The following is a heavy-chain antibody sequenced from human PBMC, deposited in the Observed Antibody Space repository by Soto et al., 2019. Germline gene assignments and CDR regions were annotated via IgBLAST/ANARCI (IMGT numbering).Heavy chain of an antibody. CDR3: AKAPHFDGDYSNYYYYGMDV. CDR2: ISGSGGST. V-gene: IGHV3-23*01. CDR1: GFTFSSYA. J-gene: IGHJ6*02. D-gene: IGHD4-17*01. Sequence: PGGSLRLSCAASGFTFSSYAMSWVRQAPGKGLEWVSAISGSGGSTYYADSVKGRFTISRDNSKNTLYLQMNSLRAEDTAVYYCAKAPHFDGDYSNYYYYGMDVWGQGTTVTVSS.